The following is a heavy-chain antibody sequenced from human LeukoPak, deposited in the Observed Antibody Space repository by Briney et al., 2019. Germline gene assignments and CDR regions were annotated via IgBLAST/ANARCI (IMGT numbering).Heavy chain of an antibody. CDR2: ISGSGGST. CDR3: AKDSAVVVISDY. V-gene: IGHV3-23*01. CDR1: GFTFSSYA. D-gene: IGHD2-21*01. Sequence: GGSLRLSCAASGFTFSSYAMSWVRQAPGKGLEWVPAISGSGGSTYYADSVKGRFTISRDNSKNTLYLQMNSLRAEDTAVYYCAKDSAVVVISDYWGQGTLVTVSS. J-gene: IGHJ4*02.